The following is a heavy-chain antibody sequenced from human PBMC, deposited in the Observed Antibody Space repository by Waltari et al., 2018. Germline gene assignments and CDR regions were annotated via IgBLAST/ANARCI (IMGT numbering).Heavy chain of an antibody. CDR1: GYTFSGYY. D-gene: IGHD2-2*01. Sequence: QVQLEQSGAEVKKPGASVKVSCKAFGYTFSGYYMYWVRQAPGKGLECMRLINPNTRDMVYLQKFQGRFTMTADTSINTVYMELRRLRSDDTAVYFCASPSFSSPTSAGYWGQGTLVTVSS. V-gene: IGHV1-2*06. CDR2: INPNTRDM. J-gene: IGHJ4*02. CDR3: ASPSFSSPTSAGY.